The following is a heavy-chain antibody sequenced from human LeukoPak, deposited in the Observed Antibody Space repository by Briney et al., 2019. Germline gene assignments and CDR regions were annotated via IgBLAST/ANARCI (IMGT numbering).Heavy chain of an antibody. Sequence: SETLSLTPTVSGGSISSYYWSSIRPPAGKGLEWVGRIYTSGSTNYNPSLKSRVTMSVDTSKNQFSLKLSSVTAADTAVYYCASVSYDSSGYYPYWGQGTLVTVSS. CDR2: IYTSGST. CDR1: GGSISSYY. D-gene: IGHD3-22*01. CDR3: ASVSYDSSGYYPY. J-gene: IGHJ4*02. V-gene: IGHV4-4*07.